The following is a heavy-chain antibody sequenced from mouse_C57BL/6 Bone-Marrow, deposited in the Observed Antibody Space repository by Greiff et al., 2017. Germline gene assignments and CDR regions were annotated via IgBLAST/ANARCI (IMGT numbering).Heavy chain of an antibody. V-gene: IGHV5-4*03. CDR1: GFTFSSYA. Sequence: EVKLEESGGGLVKPGGSLKLSCAASGFTFSSYAMSWVRQTPEKRLEWVATISDGGSYTYYPDNVKGRFTISRDNAKNNLYLQMSHLKSEDTAMYYCARGGPYGNSFAYWGQGTLVTVSA. CDR2: ISDGGSYT. D-gene: IGHD2-1*01. CDR3: ARGGPYGNSFAY. J-gene: IGHJ3*01.